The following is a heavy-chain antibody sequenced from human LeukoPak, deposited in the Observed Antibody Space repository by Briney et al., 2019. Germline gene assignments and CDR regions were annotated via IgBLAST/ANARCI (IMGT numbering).Heavy chain of an antibody. J-gene: IGHJ4*02. CDR3: ARESVRPYFDY. D-gene: IGHD2-8*01. CDR2: IYHSGST. Sequence: SETLSLTCTVSGGSLSTYYWTWIRQPPGEGLEWIGYIYHSGSTNYNPSLKSRVTISVNTSKNQFSLKLSSVTAADTGVYYCARESVRPYFDYWGQGTLVTVSS. CDR1: GGSLSTYY. V-gene: IGHV4-59*12.